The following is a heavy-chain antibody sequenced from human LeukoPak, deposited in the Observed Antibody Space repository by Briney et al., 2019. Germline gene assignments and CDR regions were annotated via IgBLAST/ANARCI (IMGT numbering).Heavy chain of an antibody. Sequence: ASVKVSCKVSGYTLSELSMHWMRQAPGKGLEWMGGFDPEDGETIYAQKFQGRVTMTEDTSTDTAYMDLSSLRSEDTAVYYCATDLPPKIAAAGRYWGQGTLVTVSS. V-gene: IGHV1-24*01. CDR1: GYTLSELS. J-gene: IGHJ4*02. CDR2: FDPEDGET. D-gene: IGHD6-13*01. CDR3: ATDLPPKIAAAGRY.